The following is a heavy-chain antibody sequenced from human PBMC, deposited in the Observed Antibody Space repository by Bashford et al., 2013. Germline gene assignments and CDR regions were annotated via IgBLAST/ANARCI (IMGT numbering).Heavy chain of an antibody. V-gene: IGHV5-51*01. CDR3: ARNVPPFDI. Sequence: TLPGQVTISADRSISTAYLQWSSLKASDTAMYYCARNVPPFDIWGQGTMVTVSS. J-gene: IGHJ3*02. D-gene: IGHD6-6*01.